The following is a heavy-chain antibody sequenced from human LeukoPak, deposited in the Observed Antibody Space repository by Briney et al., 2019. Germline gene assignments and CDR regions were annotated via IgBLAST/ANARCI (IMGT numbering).Heavy chain of an antibody. CDR3: ATSPGIAAPSGYYFDH. CDR2: INTNTGNP. Sequence: ASVKVSCKASGYTFNAYAMNWVRQAPGQGPEWMGWINTNTGNPTYAQGFTGRFVFSLDTSVSTAYLQISSLKAEDTAVYYCATSPGIAAPSGYYFDHWGQGTLVTVSS. J-gene: IGHJ4*02. V-gene: IGHV7-4-1*02. D-gene: IGHD6-13*01. CDR1: GYTFNAYA.